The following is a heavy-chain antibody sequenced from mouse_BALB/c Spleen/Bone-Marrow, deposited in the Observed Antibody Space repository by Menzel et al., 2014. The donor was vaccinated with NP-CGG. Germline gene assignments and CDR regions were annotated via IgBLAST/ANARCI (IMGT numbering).Heavy chain of an antibody. J-gene: IGHJ2*01. CDR2: IRNKANGYTT. CDR1: GFTFTDYY. D-gene: IGHD1-1*01. V-gene: IGHV7-3*02. CDR3: ARDIGGITLDY. Sequence: EVMLVESGGGLVQPGGSLRLSCATSGFTFTDYYMNWVRQPPGKALEWLGFIRNKANGYTTEFSASVKGRFTTSRDNSQSILYLQMNTLRAEDSATYYCARDIGGITLDYWGQGTTLTVSS.